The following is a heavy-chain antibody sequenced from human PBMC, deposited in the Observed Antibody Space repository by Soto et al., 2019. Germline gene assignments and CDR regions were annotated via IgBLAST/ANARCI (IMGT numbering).Heavy chain of an antibody. Sequence: GESLKISCQASGYSFTTYWISWVRQMPGNGLECMGRIDPTDSYTDYGPSFEGHVTMSVDRSINTAYLEWSSLKASDSAMYYCARTLFGWGIWFDPWGQGTLVTVSS. CDR3: ARTLFGWGIWFDP. D-gene: IGHD3-10*02. CDR2: IDPTDSYT. V-gene: IGHV5-10-1*01. J-gene: IGHJ5*02. CDR1: GYSFTTYW.